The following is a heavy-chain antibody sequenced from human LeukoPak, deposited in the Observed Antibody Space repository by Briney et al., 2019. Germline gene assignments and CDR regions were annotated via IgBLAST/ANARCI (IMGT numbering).Heavy chain of an antibody. V-gene: IGHV1-2*06. CDR2: INPNSGGT. CDR3: ARVVAGATVTTVNYYYGMDV. J-gene: IGHJ6*02. Sequence: ASVKVSCKASGYTFTSYGISRVRQAPGQGLEWMGRINPNSGGTNYAQKFQGRVTMTRDTSISTAYMELSRLRSDDTAVYYCARVVAGATVTTVNYYYGMDVWGQGTTVTVSS. D-gene: IGHD4-11*01. CDR1: GYTFTSYG.